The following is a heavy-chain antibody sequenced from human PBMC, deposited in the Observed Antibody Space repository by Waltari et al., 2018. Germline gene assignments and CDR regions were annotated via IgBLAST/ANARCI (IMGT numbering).Heavy chain of an antibody. CDR1: GYSIRSGSS. CDR2: IYHSGST. J-gene: IGHJ2*01. V-gene: IGHV4-38-2*02. D-gene: IGHD1-26*01. Sequence: VQLQESGPGLEKPSETLSLTCTVSGYSIRSGSSWGWIRQPPGKGLEWIGSIYHSGSTYYNPSLKSRVTISVDTSKNQFSLKLSSVTAADTAVYYCAREPIVGATAFWYFDLWGRGTLVTVSS. CDR3: AREPIVGATAFWYFDL.